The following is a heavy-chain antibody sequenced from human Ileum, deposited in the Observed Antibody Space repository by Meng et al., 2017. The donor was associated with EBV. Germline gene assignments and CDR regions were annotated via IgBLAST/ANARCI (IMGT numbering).Heavy chain of an antibody. CDR1: GFTFSDYY. Sequence: QVQLVESGGGVVQLGGALGLSCAASGFTFSDYYMSWIRQAPGRGLEWISYISYSHDTIYYADSVKGRFTISRDNAKNLLYLQMNNLRAEDTAVYYCARSLEWLYFDYWGQGNLVTVSS. V-gene: IGHV3-11*01. D-gene: IGHD3-3*01. CDR2: ISYSHDTI. CDR3: ARSLEWLYFDY. J-gene: IGHJ4*02.